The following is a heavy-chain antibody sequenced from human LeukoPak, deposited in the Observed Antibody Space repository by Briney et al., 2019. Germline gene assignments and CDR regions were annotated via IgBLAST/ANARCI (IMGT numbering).Heavy chain of an antibody. CDR2: FDPEDGET. CDR1: GYTLTELS. CDR3: ATGGGIVGATSRSAYYYMDV. Sequence: ASVKVSCKVSGYTLTELSMHWVRQAPGKGLEWMGGFDPEDGETIYAQKFQGRVTMTEDTSTDTAYMELSSLRSEDTAVYYCATGGGIVGATSRSAYYYMDVWGKGTTVTVSS. J-gene: IGHJ6*03. D-gene: IGHD1-26*01. V-gene: IGHV1-24*01.